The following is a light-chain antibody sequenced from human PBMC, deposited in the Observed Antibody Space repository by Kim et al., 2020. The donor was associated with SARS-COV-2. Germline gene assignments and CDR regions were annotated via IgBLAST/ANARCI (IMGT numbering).Light chain of an antibody. CDR2: GGS. CDR3: QQSESPPT. V-gene: IGKV1-5*01. CDR1: QSIITS. J-gene: IGKJ4*01. Sequence: SAPVGAGVPFPCRASQSIITSLPWYQRNPGKAPKLLIYGGSSLESGVPSRFGGSGSGTEFTLTIPSLQPDDFATYSCQQSESPPTFGGGTKVDIK.